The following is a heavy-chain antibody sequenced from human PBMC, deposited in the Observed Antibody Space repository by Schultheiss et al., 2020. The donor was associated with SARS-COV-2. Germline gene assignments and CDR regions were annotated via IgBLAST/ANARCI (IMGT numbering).Heavy chain of an antibody. Sequence: GESLKISCSASGFTFSSYGMHWVRQAPGKGLEWVAVISYDGSNKYYADSVKGRFTISRDNSKNTLYLQMNSLRAEDTAVYYCARDPAFYYFDYWGQGTLVTVSS. CDR1: GFTFSSYG. CDR3: ARDPAFYYFDY. J-gene: IGHJ4*02. V-gene: IGHV3-30*03. CDR2: ISYDGSNK.